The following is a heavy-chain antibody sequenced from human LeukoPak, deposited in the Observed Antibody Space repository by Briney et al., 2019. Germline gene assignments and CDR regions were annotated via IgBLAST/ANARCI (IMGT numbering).Heavy chain of an antibody. Sequence: SETLSLTCTVSGGSISSYYWSWIRQPPGKGLEWIGYIYDSGSTNYNPSLKSRVTISVDTSKNQFSLKLSSVTAADTAVYYCARPDSGTYVARAFDIWGQGTLVSVSS. CDR3: ARPDSGTYVARAFDI. CDR1: GGSISSYY. CDR2: IYDSGST. J-gene: IGHJ3*02. D-gene: IGHD1-26*01. V-gene: IGHV4-59*01.